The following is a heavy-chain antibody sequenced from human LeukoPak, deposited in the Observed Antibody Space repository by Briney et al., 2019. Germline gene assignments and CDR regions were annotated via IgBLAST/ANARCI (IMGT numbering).Heavy chain of an antibody. J-gene: IGHJ6*03. CDR2: IKQDGSEK. CDR1: GFTFSSYW. CDR3: ARVVNYDFWSGYFTPGYYYYMDV. Sequence: GGSLRLSCAASGFTFSSYWMSWVRQAPGKGLEWVANIKQDGSEKYYVDSVKGRFTISRDNAKNSLYLQMNSLRAEDTAVYYCARVVNYDFWSGYFTPGYYYYMDVWGKGTTVTVSS. D-gene: IGHD3-3*01. V-gene: IGHV3-7*01.